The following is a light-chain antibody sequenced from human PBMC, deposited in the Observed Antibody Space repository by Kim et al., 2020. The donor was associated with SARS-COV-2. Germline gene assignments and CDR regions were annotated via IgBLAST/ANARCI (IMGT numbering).Light chain of an antibody. V-gene: IGKV3-11*01. J-gene: IGKJ5*01. CDR2: DAS. CDR1: QSVSSY. CDR3: QQRSNWIT. Sequence: PGERATLSCRASQSVSSYLAWYQQKPGQAPRLLIYDASNRATGIPARFSGSGSGTDFTLTISSLEPEDFAVYYCQQRSNWITFGQGTRLEIK.